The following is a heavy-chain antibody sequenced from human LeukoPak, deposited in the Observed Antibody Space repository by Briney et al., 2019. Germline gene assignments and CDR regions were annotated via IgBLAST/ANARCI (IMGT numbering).Heavy chain of an antibody. Sequence: GASVKVSCKASGYTFTGYYMHWVRQAPGQGLEWMGWINPNSGGTNYAQKFQGRVTMTRDTSISTAYMELSRLRSDDTAVYYCARAAPEYSSGCDYWGQGTLVTVSS. D-gene: IGHD6-19*01. CDR3: ARAAPEYSSGCDY. V-gene: IGHV1-2*02. CDR2: INPNSGGT. J-gene: IGHJ4*02. CDR1: GYTFTGYY.